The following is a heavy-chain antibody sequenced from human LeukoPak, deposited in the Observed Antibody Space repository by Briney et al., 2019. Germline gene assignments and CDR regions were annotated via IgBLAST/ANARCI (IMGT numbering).Heavy chain of an antibody. V-gene: IGHV3-74*01. CDR1: GFTFSKYW. Sequence: GGSLRLSCAASGFTFSKYWMHWVRQAPGKGLESVSRINTDGTVTTYADSVKGRFTVSRDNADNTMFLQMNSVRDEDTAVYYCATKQWLAPPPDSWGQGTPVTVSS. CDR2: INTDGTVT. D-gene: IGHD6-19*01. J-gene: IGHJ4*02. CDR3: ATKQWLAPPPDS.